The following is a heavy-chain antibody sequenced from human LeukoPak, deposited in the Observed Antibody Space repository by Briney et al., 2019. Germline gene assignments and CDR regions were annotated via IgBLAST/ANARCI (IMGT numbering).Heavy chain of an antibody. Sequence: GGSLRLSCAASGFTFRSYDMHWVRQAPGKGLEWVAVISYDGSNKYYADSVKGRFTISRDNSKNTLYLQMNSLRAEDTAVYYCARGSLDYGDYEVYNYWGQGTLVTVSS. CDR2: ISYDGSNK. CDR1: GFTFRSYD. J-gene: IGHJ4*02. CDR3: ARGSLDYGDYEVYNY. D-gene: IGHD4-17*01. V-gene: IGHV3-30*03.